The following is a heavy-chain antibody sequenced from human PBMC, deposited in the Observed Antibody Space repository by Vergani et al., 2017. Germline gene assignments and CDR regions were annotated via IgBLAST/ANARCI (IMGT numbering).Heavy chain of an antibody. D-gene: IGHD6-19*01. V-gene: IGHV3-23*01. CDR2: ISGSGGST. Sequence: EVQLLESGGGLVQPGGSLRLSCAASGFTFSSYAMSWVRQAPGKGLEWVSAISGSGGSTYYADSVKGRFTISRDNSKNTLYLQMNSLRAEDTAVYYCAKTGQAGVHYYYYGMDVWGQGTTVTVSS. J-gene: IGHJ6*02. CDR1: GFTFSSYA. CDR3: AKTGQAGVHYYYYGMDV.